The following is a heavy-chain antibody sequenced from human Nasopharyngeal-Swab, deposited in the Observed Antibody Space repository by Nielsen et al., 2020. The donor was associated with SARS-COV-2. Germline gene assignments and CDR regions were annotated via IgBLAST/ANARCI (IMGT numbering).Heavy chain of an antibody. Sequence: GGSLRLSCAASGFTFSVYWIHWVRQVPGKGLVWVSRIDTDGSTTDHADSVKGRFTISRDNAKNTLYLQMNNLRAEDTALYYCARDVAGADSAWGQGTLVTVSS. D-gene: IGHD2-21*01. CDR1: GFTFSVYW. V-gene: IGHV3-74*01. CDR3: ARDVAGADSA. CDR2: IDTDGSTT. J-gene: IGHJ5*02.